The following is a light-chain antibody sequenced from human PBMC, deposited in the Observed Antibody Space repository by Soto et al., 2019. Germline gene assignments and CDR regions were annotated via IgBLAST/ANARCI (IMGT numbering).Light chain of an antibody. CDR3: CSYAGSSTYV. Sequence: QSALTQPASVSGSPGQSITSSCTGTSSDVGSYNPVSWYQQHPGKAPKLMIYEVSKRPSGVSNRFSGSKSGNTASLTISGLQAEDEADYYCCSYAGSSTYVFGTGTKVTVL. J-gene: IGLJ1*01. CDR1: SSDVGSYNP. V-gene: IGLV2-23*02. CDR2: EVS.